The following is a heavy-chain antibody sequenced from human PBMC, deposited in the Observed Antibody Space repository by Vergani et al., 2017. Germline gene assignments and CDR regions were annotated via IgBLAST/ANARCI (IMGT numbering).Heavy chain of an antibody. J-gene: IGHJ4*02. Sequence: QVQLVETGGGVVQPGGSLRLYCATSGFSFNTYGAHWVRQAPGKGLEWVAFIGYDGRIKYNVDSVKGRFTISRDTSKKTLSLQMRSLRADDTAVYYCAKDGGENIDYGYFDYWGQGTLVTVSS. CDR1: GFSFNTYG. CDR3: AKDGGENIDYGYFDY. V-gene: IGHV3-30*02. D-gene: IGHD4-17*01. CDR2: IGYDGRIK.